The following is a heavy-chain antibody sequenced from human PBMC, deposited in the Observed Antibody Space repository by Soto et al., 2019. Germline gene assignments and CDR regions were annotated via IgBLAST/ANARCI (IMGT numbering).Heavy chain of an antibody. J-gene: IGHJ5*02. Sequence: SETLSLTCTVSGGSISSSSYYWGWIRQPPGRGLEWIGSIYYSGSTYYNPSLKSRVTISVDTSKNQFSLKLSSVTAADTAVYYCARQNYDFWSGSSLRSFDPWGQGTLVTVSS. CDR2: IYYSGST. D-gene: IGHD3-3*01. CDR3: ARQNYDFWSGSSLRSFDP. CDR1: GGSISSSSYY. V-gene: IGHV4-39*01.